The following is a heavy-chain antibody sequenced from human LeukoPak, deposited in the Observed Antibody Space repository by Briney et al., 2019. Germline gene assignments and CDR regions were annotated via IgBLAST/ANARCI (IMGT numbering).Heavy chain of an antibody. D-gene: IGHD2-21*02. CDR2: INEDGSKK. V-gene: IGHV3-7*03. CDR1: GFVFSGYW. J-gene: IGHJ4*02. Sequence: GGSLRLSCAASGFVFSGYWMSWVRQAPGKGLEWVANINEDGSKKRYLDSVEGRFTISRDNAKNSLYLQMNSLRAEDTAVFYCASDRDFRLHYWGQGTLVTVSS. CDR3: ASDRDFRLHY.